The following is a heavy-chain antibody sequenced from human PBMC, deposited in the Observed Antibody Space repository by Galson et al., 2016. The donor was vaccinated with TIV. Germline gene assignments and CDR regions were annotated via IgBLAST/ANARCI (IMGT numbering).Heavy chain of an antibody. CDR2: VYLGDSVT. V-gene: IGHV5-51*01. CDR3: ARTAGGIDQ. CDR1: GYGFVDYW. D-gene: IGHD1-26*01. J-gene: IGHJ4*02. Sequence: QSGAEVKKPGESLKISCKHSGYGFVDYWIVWVRQRPGKGLEWMGIVYLGDSVTRYSPSFQDQVAISAAQSSHTAYLQWSSLQASDTAMYYCARTAGGIDQWGQGTLVTVSS.